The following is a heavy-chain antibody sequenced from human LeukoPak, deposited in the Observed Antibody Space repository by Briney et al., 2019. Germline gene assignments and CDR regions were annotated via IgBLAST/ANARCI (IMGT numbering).Heavy chain of an antibody. V-gene: IGHV1-18*01. CDR2: ISAHNGNT. CDR3: ARDERRFCSSSTCPYFDY. D-gene: IGHD2-2*01. Sequence: GASVKVSCKASGYDFSTHGISWVRQAPGQGLEWMGWISAHNGNTNQAQKFWGRVTMTTDTSTSTAYMELRSLRSDDTAVYFCARDERRFCSSSTCPYFDYWGQGTLVTVSS. CDR1: GYDFSTHG. J-gene: IGHJ4*02.